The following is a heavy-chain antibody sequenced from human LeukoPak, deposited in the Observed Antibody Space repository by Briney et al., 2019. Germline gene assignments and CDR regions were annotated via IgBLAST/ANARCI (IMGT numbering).Heavy chain of an antibody. D-gene: IGHD6-13*01. V-gene: IGHV3-30*02. CDR2: IRYDGGNK. J-gene: IGHJ4*02. Sequence: GGSLRLSCAASGFTFSNHGMNWVRQAPGKGLEWVAFIRYDGGNKNYADSVKGRFTISRDNARNSLYLQMNSLRAEDTAVYYCARDRGGIAAAGTDYWGQGTLVTVSS. CDR3: ARDRGGIAAAGTDY. CDR1: GFTFSNHG.